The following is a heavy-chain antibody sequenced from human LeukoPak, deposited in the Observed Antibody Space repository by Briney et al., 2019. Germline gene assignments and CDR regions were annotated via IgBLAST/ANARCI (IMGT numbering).Heavy chain of an antibody. D-gene: IGHD4-23*01. Sequence: SETLSLTCTVSGGSISSGGYYWSWIRQHPGKGLEWIGYIYYSGSTYYNPSLKSRVTISVDTSKNQFSLKLSSVTAADTAVYYCARNGGNSDFDYWGQGTLVTVSS. CDR2: IYYSGST. J-gene: IGHJ4*02. V-gene: IGHV4-31*03. CDR1: GGSISSGGYY. CDR3: ARNGGNSDFDY.